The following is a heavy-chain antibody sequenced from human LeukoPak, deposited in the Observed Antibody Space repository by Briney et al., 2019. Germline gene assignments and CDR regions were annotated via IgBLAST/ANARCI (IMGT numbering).Heavy chain of an antibody. D-gene: IGHD3-3*01. Sequence: ASVKVSCKASGYTFTGYYMHWVRQAPGQGLEWMGWINPNSGGTNYAQKFQGRVTMTRDTSISTACMELSRLRSDDTAVYYCARPITIFPYYMDVWGKGTTVTVSS. CDR1: GYTFTGYY. CDR3: ARPITIFPYYMDV. V-gene: IGHV1-2*02. CDR2: INPNSGGT. J-gene: IGHJ6*03.